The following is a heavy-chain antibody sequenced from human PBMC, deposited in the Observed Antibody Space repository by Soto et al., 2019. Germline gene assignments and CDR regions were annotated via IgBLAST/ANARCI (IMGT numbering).Heavy chain of an antibody. V-gene: IGHV3-48*02. D-gene: IGHD3-3*01. CDR2: ISTSSSNI. Sequence: GGSLRLSCAASGFTFSTYALTWVRQAPGKGLEWVSAISTSSSNIYYIDSVKGRFTISRDNAKNTLYLQMNSLRDEDTAVYYCARESRFLEWLSLNWFDSWGQGTLVTVS. CDR1: GFTFSTYA. J-gene: IGHJ5*01. CDR3: ARESRFLEWLSLNWFDS.